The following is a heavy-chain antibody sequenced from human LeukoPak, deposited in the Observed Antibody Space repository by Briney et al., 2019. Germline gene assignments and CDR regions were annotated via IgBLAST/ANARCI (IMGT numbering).Heavy chain of an antibody. CDR3: ARALYCSGGSCVFDY. CDR1: GGSISSSSYY. J-gene: IGHJ4*02. V-gene: IGHV4-39*07. D-gene: IGHD2-15*01. CDR2: IYYSGST. Sequence: SETLSLTCTVSGGSISSSSYYWGWIRQPPGKGLEWIGSIYYSGSTYCNPSLKSRVTISVDTSKNQFSLKLSSVTAADTAVYYCARALYCSGGSCVFDYWGQGTLVTVSS.